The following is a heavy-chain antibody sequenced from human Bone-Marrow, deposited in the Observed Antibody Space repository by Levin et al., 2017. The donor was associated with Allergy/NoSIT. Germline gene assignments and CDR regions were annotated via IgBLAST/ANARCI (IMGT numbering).Heavy chain of an antibody. Sequence: SETLSLTCTISGGSVTNDAYSWTWIRQPPGKGLEWIGYFYHSGTNSFNPSLQSRVTISADTSKNQFFLRLTSVTAADTAVYFCARDWKSAFDIWGQGTLVTVSS. V-gene: IGHV4-30-2*01. CDR2: FYHSGTN. D-gene: IGHD1-1*01. CDR3: ARDWKSAFDI. CDR1: GGSVTNDAYS. J-gene: IGHJ3*02.